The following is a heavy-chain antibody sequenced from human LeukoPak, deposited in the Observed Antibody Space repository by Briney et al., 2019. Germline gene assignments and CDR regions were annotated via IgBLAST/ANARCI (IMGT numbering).Heavy chain of an antibody. CDR2: ISWNSGSI. Sequence: GGSLRLSCAASGFTFDDYAMHWVRQAPGKGLEWVSGISWNSGSIGYADSVKGRFTISRDNAENSLYLQMNSLRAEDTALYYCAKEAALAAAGTDAFDIWGQGTMVTVSS. CDR3: AKEAALAAAGTDAFDI. J-gene: IGHJ3*02. CDR1: GFTFDDYA. V-gene: IGHV3-9*01. D-gene: IGHD6-13*01.